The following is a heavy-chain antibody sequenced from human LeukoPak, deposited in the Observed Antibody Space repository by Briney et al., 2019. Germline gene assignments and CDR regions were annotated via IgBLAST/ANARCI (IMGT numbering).Heavy chain of an antibody. CDR3: TRTYSSASWFDP. J-gene: IGHJ5*02. D-gene: IGHD6-25*01. V-gene: IGHV1-2*02. CDR1: GYTFTGYY. CDR2: INPNSGGT. Sequence: GASVNVSCKASGYTFTGYYIHWVRQAPGQGLEWMGWINPNSGGTNYAQKFQGRVTMTRDTSISTAYMELSRLRSDDTAVYYCTRTYSSASWFDPWGQGTLVTVSS.